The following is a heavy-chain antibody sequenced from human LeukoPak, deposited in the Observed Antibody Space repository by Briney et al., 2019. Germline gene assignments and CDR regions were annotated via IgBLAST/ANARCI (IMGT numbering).Heavy chain of an antibody. D-gene: IGHD3-22*01. J-gene: IGHJ4*02. CDR3: ARDRPPNYYDSSGYPKPFDY. Sequence: GGSLRLSCAASGFTFSSYSMNWVRQAPGKGLEWVSSISSSSSYIYYADSVKGRFTISRENAKNSLYLQTNSLRAEDTAVYYCARDRPPNYYDSSGYPKPFDYWGQGTLVTVSS. CDR2: ISSSSSYI. CDR1: GFTFSSYS. V-gene: IGHV3-21*01.